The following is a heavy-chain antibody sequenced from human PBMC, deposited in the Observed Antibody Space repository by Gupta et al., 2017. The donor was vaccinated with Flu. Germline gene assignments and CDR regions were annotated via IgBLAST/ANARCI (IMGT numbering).Heavy chain of an antibody. D-gene: IGHD5-24*01. J-gene: IGHJ4*02. CDR3: ARGALGLETIDY. CDR2: ISDSGDTT. V-gene: IGHV3-48*03. Sequence: EVQLVESGGGLVQPGGSLRLSCAASGFTFDRHEMYWIRQAPGRGLEWVSYISDSGDTTYYSDSVKGRFTISRDDAKNSLYLQLDSLRAEDTAVYLCARGALGLETIDYWGQGALVAVSS. CDR1: GFTFDRHE.